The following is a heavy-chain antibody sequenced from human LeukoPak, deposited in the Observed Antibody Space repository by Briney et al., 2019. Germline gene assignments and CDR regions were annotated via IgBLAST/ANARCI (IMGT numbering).Heavy chain of an antibody. CDR3: ARDPGFGELLSRFDY. CDR1: GFTFNNYG. D-gene: IGHD3-10*01. CDR2: ISHDGSKK. V-gene: IGHV3-30*03. J-gene: IGHJ4*02. Sequence: GGSLRLSCAASGFTFNNYGVHWVRQAPGKGLEWIALISHDGSKKFSADSVKGRFTISRDNSKNTLYLQMNSLRVEDTAVYYCARDPGFGELLSRFDYWGQGTLVTVSS.